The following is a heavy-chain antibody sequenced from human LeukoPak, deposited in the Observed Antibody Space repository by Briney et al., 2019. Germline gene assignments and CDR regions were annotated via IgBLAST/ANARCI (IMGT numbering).Heavy chain of an antibody. CDR3: ATDTWWFDP. D-gene: IGHD5-18*01. J-gene: IGHJ5*02. V-gene: IGHV3-30*03. Sequence: PGRSLRLSCAASGFTFGSYGMHWVRQAPGEGLEWVAVISYDGGNKYYADSVKGRFTISRDNSKNTLYLQMSSLRAEDTAVYYCATDTWWFDPWGQGTLVTVSS. CDR1: GFTFGSYG. CDR2: ISYDGGNK.